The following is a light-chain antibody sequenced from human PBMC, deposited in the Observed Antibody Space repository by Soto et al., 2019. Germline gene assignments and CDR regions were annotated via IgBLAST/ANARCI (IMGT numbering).Light chain of an antibody. CDR3: QQRGNWPPT. J-gene: IGKJ5*01. V-gene: IGKV3-11*01. CDR1: QSVRSY. CDR2: DAS. Sequence: EIALTQSPATLSLSPGEGATLSCRASQSVRSYLAWYQQRPGQAPRRLIYDASNRATGIPARFSGSGSGTDFMLTISSLEPEDFAVYYCQQRGNWPPTFGQGTRLEIK.